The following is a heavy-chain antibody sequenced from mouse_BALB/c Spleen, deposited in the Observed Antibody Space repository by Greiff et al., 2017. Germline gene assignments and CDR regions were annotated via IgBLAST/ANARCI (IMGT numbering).Heavy chain of an antibody. J-gene: IGHJ2*01. Sequence: LVESGGGLVQPGGSLRLSCATSGFTFTDYYMSWVRQPPGKALEWLGIIRNKANGYTTEYSASVKGRFTISRDNSQSILYLQMNTLRAEDSATDYCARGNYGSSYGYWGQGTTLTVSS. D-gene: IGHD1-1*01. CDR2: IRNKANGYTT. CDR3: ARGNYGSSYGY. V-gene: IGHV7-3*02. CDR1: GFTFTDYY.